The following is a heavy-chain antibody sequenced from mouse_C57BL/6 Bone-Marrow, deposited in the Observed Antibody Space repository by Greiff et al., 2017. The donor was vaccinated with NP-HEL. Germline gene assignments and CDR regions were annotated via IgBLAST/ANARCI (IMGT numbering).Heavy chain of an antibody. J-gene: IGHJ1*03. CDR3: ARRGLLRFPLDV. D-gene: IGHD1-1*01. CDR1: GYTFTSYW. CDR2: IYPGSGST. V-gene: IGHV1-55*01. Sequence: QVHVKQPGAELVKPGASVKMSCKASGYTFTSYWITWVKQRPGQGLEWIGDIYPGSGSTNYNEKFKSKATLTVDTSSSTAYMQLSSLTSEDSAVYYCARRGLLRFPLDVWGTGTTVTVSS.